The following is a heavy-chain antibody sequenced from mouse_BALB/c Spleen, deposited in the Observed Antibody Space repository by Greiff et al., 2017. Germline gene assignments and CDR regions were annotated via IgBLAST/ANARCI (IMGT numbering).Heavy chain of an antibody. D-gene: IGHD1-2*01. Sequence: EVQLVESGGGLVQPGGSRKLSCAASGFTFSSFGMHWVRQAPEKGLEWVAYISSGSSTIYYADTVKGRFTISRDNPKNTLFLQMTSLRSEDTAMYYCARGGYGYNPPFAYWGQGTLVTVSA. CDR3: ARGGYGYNPPFAY. CDR2: ISSGSSTI. CDR1: GFTFSSFG. J-gene: IGHJ3*01. V-gene: IGHV5-17*02.